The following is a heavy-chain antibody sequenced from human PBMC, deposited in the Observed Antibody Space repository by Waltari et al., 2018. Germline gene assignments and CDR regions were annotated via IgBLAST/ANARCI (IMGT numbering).Heavy chain of an antibody. CDR1: GFTFTSYW. CDR2: ITSDGSTT. D-gene: IGHD1-26*01. V-gene: IGHV3-74*01. CDR3: SAGTVY. Sequence: EVQLVESGGGLVQRGGSLRLSCAASGFTFTSYWMHWVRQAPGKGLVLLSLITSDGSTTSYGDSVKGRFTISRDNAKTTLYLQMNSLRAEDTAVYYCSAGTVYWGQGILVTVSS. J-gene: IGHJ4*02.